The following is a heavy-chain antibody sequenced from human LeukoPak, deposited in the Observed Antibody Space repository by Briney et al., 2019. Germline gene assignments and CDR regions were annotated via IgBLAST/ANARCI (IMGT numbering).Heavy chain of an antibody. CDR1: GFTFSTHT. CDR3: ARGLYYMDV. CDR2: ISGSTGVI. Sequence: PGGSLRLSCSTYGFTFSTHTMAWVRQAPGKGLECLSYISGSTGVIYYADSVKGRFTISRDNAKSSVSLQMDSLKVEDTAVYYCARGLYYMDVWGKGTTVTVSS. V-gene: IGHV3-48*01. J-gene: IGHJ6*03.